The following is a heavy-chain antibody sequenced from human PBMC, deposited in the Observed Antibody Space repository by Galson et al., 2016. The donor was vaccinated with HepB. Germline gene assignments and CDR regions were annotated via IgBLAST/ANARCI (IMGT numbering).Heavy chain of an antibody. CDR3: AKEALTGGWFNY. CDR2: IKSYGGST. Sequence: SLRLSCAVSGITFSSYAMSWVRQAPGKGPEWVSTIKSYGGSTDYADDAQGRFTISRDDSKSTLYLQMNSLRAEDTAVYYCAKEALTGGWFNYWGQGTLLTVSS. J-gene: IGHJ4*02. CDR1: GITFSSYA. V-gene: IGHV3-23*01. D-gene: IGHD6-19*01.